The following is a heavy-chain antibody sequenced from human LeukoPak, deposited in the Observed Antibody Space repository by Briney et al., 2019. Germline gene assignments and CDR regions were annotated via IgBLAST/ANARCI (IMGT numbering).Heavy chain of an antibody. D-gene: IGHD1-14*01. Sequence: PSETLSLTCSVSSGSNNKFYWSWIRQPAGKGLEWIGRIYTSGSTNYNPSLKSRVTISVDTSKNQFSLKLSSVTAADTAVYYCTSGTLSYYYMDVWGKGTTVTISS. CDR3: TSGTLSYYYMDV. CDR2: IYTSGST. V-gene: IGHV4-4*07. J-gene: IGHJ6*03. CDR1: SGSNNKFY.